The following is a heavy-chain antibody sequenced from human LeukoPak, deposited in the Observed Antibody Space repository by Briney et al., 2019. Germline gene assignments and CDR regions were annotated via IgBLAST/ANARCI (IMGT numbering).Heavy chain of an antibody. CDR2: IYYSGST. V-gene: IGHV4-30-4*01. CDR1: GGSISSGDYY. Sequence: PSETLSLTCTVSGGSISSGDYYWSWIRQPPGKGLEWIGYIYYSGSTYYNPSLKSRVTISVDTSKNQFSLKLTSVTAADTAVYYCASSSPRDAFDIWGQGTMVTVSS. J-gene: IGHJ3*02. CDR3: ASSSPRDAFDI.